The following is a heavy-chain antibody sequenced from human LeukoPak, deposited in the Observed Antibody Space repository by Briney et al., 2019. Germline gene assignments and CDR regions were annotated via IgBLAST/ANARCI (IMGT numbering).Heavy chain of an antibody. Sequence: GASVKVCCKASGYTFTSYYMHWVRQAPGPGLEWMGIINPSGGSTSYEQKFQGRVTMTRDTSTTTVYMELSSLRAEDTAVYYCARDYSGSSDAFDIWGQGTMVTVSS. CDR1: GYTFTSYY. CDR3: ARDYSGSSDAFDI. V-gene: IGHV1-46*01. CDR2: INPSGGST. J-gene: IGHJ3*02. D-gene: IGHD1-26*01.